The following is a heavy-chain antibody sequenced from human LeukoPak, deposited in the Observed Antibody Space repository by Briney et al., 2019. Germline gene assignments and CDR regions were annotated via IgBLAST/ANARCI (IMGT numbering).Heavy chain of an antibody. CDR2: ISGSGGST. D-gene: IGHD3-3*01. J-gene: IGHJ4*02. V-gene: IGHV3-23*01. Sequence: GGSLRLSCAASGFTFSSYAMSWVRQAPGKGLKWVSAISGSGGSTYYADSVKGRFTISRDNSKNTLYLQMNSLRAEDTAVYYCAKDRVSHYDFWSGDYWGQGTLVTVSS. CDR1: GFTFSSYA. CDR3: AKDRVSHYDFWSGDY.